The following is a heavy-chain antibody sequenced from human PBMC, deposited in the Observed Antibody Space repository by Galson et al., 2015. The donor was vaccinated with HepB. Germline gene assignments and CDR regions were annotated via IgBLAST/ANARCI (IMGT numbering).Heavy chain of an antibody. D-gene: IGHD1-26*01. CDR3: VRDVGISSGSYFDY. V-gene: IGHV1-18*04. J-gene: IGHJ4*02. Sequence: SVKVSCKASGYTFTSYAFSWVRQAPGQGLEWMGWISGYSGNTVYAQNFQGRVTMTTDTSTSTAYMELRTLRSDDTAIYYCVRDVGISSGSYFDYWGQGALVTVSS. CDR2: ISGYSGNT. CDR1: GYTFTSYA.